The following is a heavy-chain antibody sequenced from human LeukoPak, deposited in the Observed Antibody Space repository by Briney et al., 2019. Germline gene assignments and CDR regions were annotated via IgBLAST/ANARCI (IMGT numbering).Heavy chain of an antibody. CDR1: GASFSSSTYY. Sequence: PSETLSLTCTVSGASFSSSTYYWGWIRQPPGKGLEWIGSIYYGGSTYYNPSLKSRVTISIDTSKNQFSLKLSSVTAADTAVYYCARDLVTVTKGFGIWGQGTMVSVSS. CDR2: IYYGGST. V-gene: IGHV4-39*07. J-gene: IGHJ3*02. CDR3: ARDLVTVTKGFGI. D-gene: IGHD4-17*01.